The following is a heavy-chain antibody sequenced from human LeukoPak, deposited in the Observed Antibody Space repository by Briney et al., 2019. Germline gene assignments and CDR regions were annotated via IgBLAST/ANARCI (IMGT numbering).Heavy chain of an antibody. D-gene: IGHD3-9*01. J-gene: IGHJ4*02. V-gene: IGHV3-23*01. CDR2: ISGSGGST. Sequence: GGSLRLSCAASGFTSSSYGMSWVRQAPGKGLEWVSAISGSGGSTYYADSVKGRFTISRDNSRNTMYLQMNSLRAEDTAVYYCAKDRRRDDVLTGSFSDWGQGTLVTVPS. CDR1: GFTSSSYG. CDR3: AKDRRRDDVLTGSFSD.